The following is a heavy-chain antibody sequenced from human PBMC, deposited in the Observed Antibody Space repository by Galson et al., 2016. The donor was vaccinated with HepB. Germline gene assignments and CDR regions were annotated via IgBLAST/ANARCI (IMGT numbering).Heavy chain of an antibody. CDR3: ARDQLTARRGYFDY. CDR1: GFTLSGYS. D-gene: IGHD3-10*01. CDR2: ISSSSSTI. Sequence: SLRLSCAASGFTLSGYSMNWVRQAPGKGLEWVSYISSSSSTIYYADSLKGRFTISGDNAKNSLYLQMNSLRDEDTAVYYCARDQLTARRGYFDYWGQGTLVTVSS. J-gene: IGHJ4*02. V-gene: IGHV3-48*02.